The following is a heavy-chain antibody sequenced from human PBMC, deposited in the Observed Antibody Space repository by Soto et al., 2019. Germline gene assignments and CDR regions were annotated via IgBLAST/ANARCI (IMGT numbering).Heavy chain of an antibody. Sequence: PGGSLRLSCAASGFTFSSYSMNWVRQAPGKGLEWVSYISSSSSTIYYADSVKGRFTISRDNAKNSLYLQMNSLRAEDTAVYYCARIGLDCSGGSCYPWYGLDVWGQGTTVTVSS. CDR1: GFTFSSYS. CDR3: ARIGLDCSGGSCYPWYGLDV. CDR2: ISSSSSTI. D-gene: IGHD2-15*01. J-gene: IGHJ6*02. V-gene: IGHV3-48*01.